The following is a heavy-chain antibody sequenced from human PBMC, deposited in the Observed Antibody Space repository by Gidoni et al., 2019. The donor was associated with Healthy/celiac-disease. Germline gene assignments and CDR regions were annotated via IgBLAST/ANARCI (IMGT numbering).Heavy chain of an antibody. CDR3: ATDSGSCPVD. Sequence: QVQLVESGGGVVQPGRSLRLSCAASGFTFSSYGMHWVRQAPGKGLEWVAVISYDGSNKYYADSVKGRFTISRDNSKNTLYLQMNSLRAEDTAVYYCATDSGSCPVDWGQGTLVTVSS. CDR1: GFTFSSYG. CDR2: ISYDGSNK. D-gene: IGHD1-26*01. V-gene: IGHV3-30*03. J-gene: IGHJ4*02.